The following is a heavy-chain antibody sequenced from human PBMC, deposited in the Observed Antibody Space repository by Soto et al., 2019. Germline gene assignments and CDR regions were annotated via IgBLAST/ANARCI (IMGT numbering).Heavy chain of an antibody. Sequence: SETLSGNCTVPGGSISSSSYYWGWIRQPPGKGLEWIGSIYYSGSTYYNPSLKSRVTISVDTSKNQFSLKLSSVTAADTAVYYCAREYYYYGMDVWGQGTTVSVSS. CDR2: IYYSGST. CDR1: GGSISSSSYY. CDR3: AREYYYYGMDV. V-gene: IGHV4-39*02. J-gene: IGHJ6*02.